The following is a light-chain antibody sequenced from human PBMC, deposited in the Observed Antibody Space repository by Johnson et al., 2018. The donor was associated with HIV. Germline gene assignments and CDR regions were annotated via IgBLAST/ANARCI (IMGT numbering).Light chain of an antibody. J-gene: IGLJ1*01. CDR3: GTWDSRLSAAYF. V-gene: IGLV1-51*01. Sequence: QSVLTQPPSVSAAPGQKVTISCSGSSSNIGNNYISWYQQLPGTAPKLLIYDNNKRPSGIPDRFSGSKSGTSATLGITGLQTGDEAEYYCGTWDSRLSAAYFFGTGTKVTVL. CDR1: SSNIGNNY. CDR2: DNN.